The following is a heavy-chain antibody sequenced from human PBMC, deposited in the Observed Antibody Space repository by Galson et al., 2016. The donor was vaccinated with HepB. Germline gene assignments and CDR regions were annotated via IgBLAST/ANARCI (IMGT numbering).Heavy chain of an antibody. CDR1: GFTFSSYW. Sequence: SLRLSCAASGFTFSSYWMSWVRQAPGKGLEWVASIKQDGSDKYSVDSVRFTISRDNSKNSLYLHMNSLRDEDTALYYCARHLIAARPGETVFDIWGQGTLVSVSS. CDR3: ARHLIAARPGETVFDI. J-gene: IGHJ3*02. CDR2: IKQDGSDK. D-gene: IGHD6-6*01. V-gene: IGHV3-7*01.